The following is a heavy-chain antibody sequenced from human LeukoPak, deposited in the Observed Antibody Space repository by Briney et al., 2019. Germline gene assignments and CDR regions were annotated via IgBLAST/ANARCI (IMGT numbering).Heavy chain of an antibody. CDR3: ARDMGYCGGDCYGLNY. Sequence: SETLSLTCTVSGGSISSGSYYWSWIRQPAGEGLEWIGRIYTSGSTNYNPSLKSRVTISVDTSKNQFSLKLSSVTAADTAVYYCARDMGYCGGDCYGLNYWGQGTLVTVSS. CDR1: GGSISSGSYY. V-gene: IGHV4-61*02. CDR2: IYTSGST. J-gene: IGHJ4*02. D-gene: IGHD2-21*02.